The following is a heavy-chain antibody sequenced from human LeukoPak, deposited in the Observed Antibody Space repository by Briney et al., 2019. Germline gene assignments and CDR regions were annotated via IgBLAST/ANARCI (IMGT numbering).Heavy chain of an antibody. J-gene: IGHJ4*02. V-gene: IGHV1-18*01. D-gene: IGHD1-26*01. Sequence: ASVKVSCKASGYTLTSYGISWVRQAPGQGLEWMGWISAYNGNTNYAQKLQGRVTMTTDTSTSTAYMELRSLRSDDTAVYCCARASSGTGEDYFDYWGQGTLVTVSS. CDR2: ISAYNGNT. CDR1: GYTLTSYG. CDR3: ARASSGTGEDYFDY.